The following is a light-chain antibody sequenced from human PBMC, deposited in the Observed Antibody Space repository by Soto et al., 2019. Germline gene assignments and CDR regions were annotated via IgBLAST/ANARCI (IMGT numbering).Light chain of an antibody. V-gene: IGKV3-15*01. CDR3: KQYNNWPRT. CDR2: RAY. Sequence: EIVMTQSPATLSVSPGERATLSCRASQSVNSNLAWYQQKPGQAPRLLIYRAYTRATGIPARFSGSGSGTDFTLTIRGLQSEDFAVYYCKQYNNWPRTVGQGTKVDI. CDR1: QSVNSN. J-gene: IGKJ1*01.